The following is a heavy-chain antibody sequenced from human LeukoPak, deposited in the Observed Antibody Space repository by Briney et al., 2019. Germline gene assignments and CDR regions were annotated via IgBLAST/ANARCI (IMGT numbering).Heavy chain of an antibody. CDR3: ARDDYYDSSGYYTL. Sequence: EASVKVSCKASGYTFTNYGISWVRQAPGQGLEWMGWINTYIGNTNYAQKFQGRATVTTDTSTSTAYMELRSLRSDDTAVYYCARDDYYDSSGYYTLWGQGTLVTVSS. J-gene: IGHJ1*01. V-gene: IGHV1-18*01. CDR1: GYTFTNYG. D-gene: IGHD3-22*01. CDR2: INTYIGNT.